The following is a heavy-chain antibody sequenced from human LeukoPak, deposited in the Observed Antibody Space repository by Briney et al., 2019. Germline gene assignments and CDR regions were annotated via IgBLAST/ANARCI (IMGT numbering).Heavy chain of an antibody. CDR2: IYYSGST. J-gene: IGHJ4*02. V-gene: IGHV4-59*01. D-gene: IGHD3-3*01. Sequence: SETLSLTCTVSGGSISSYYWSWIRQPAGKGLEWIGCIYYSGSTNYNPSLKSRVTISVDKSKNQFSLKLSSVTAADTAVYYCARVEGLPTYYDSYYFDYWGQGTLVTVSS. CDR1: GGSISSYY. CDR3: ARVEGLPTYYDSYYFDY.